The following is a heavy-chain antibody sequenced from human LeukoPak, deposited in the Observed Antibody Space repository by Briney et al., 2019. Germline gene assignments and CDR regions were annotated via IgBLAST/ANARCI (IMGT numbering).Heavy chain of an antibody. Sequence: GGSLRLSCAASGFTFSSYAMSWVRQAPGKGLEWVSSISGSGGSTYYADSVKGRFTISRDNSKNTLYLQMNSLRAVDTAVYYCAKDIVVVPAAIGLLFDYWGQGTLVTVSS. CDR3: AKDIVVVPAAIGLLFDY. D-gene: IGHD2-2*02. V-gene: IGHV3-23*01. CDR2: ISGSGGST. CDR1: GFTFSSYA. J-gene: IGHJ4*02.